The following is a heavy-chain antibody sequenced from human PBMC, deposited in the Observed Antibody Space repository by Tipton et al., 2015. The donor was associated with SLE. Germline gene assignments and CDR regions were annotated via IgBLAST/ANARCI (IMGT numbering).Heavy chain of an antibody. D-gene: IGHD3-9*01. CDR1: GVPVSGNY. V-gene: IGHV3-66*01. J-gene: IGHJ4*02. Sequence: SLRLSCAVSGVPVSGNYMSWIRQAPGKGLEWVSIIYSGGGTVFADSVKGRFTISRDSSKNTVSLQMSSLTAEDTAVYYCARVGRKVLRYFDWSIDYWGQGTLVTVSS. CDR3: ARVGRKVLRYFDWSIDY. CDR2: IYSGGGT.